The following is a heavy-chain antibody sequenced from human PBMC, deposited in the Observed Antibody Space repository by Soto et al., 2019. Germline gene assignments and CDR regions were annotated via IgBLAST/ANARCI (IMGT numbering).Heavy chain of an antibody. J-gene: IGHJ6*02. Sequence: QVQLVQSGAEVKKPGASVKVSCKASGYTFTSYYMHWVRQAPGQGLEWMGIINPSGGSTSYAQKFQGRVTMTRDTSTSPVYMELSSLRSEDTAVYYCARDWGYCSGGSCYSEPYGMDVWGQGTTVTVSS. V-gene: IGHV1-46*01. CDR1: GYTFTSYY. CDR2: INPSGGST. D-gene: IGHD2-15*01. CDR3: ARDWGYCSGGSCYSEPYGMDV.